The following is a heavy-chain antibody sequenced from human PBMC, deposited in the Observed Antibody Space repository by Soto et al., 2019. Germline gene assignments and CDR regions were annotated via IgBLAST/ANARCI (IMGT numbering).Heavy chain of an antibody. J-gene: IGHJ6*02. D-gene: IGHD2-2*01. CDR1: CGSISSSSYC. V-gene: IGHV4-39*07. CDR3: ARGIVVVPAAPGGLYYGMDV. CDR2: IYYSGST. Sequence: SETLSLPCTVSCGSISSSSYCRRCIRQPPGKGLEWIGYIYYSGSTYYNPSLKSRVTISVDTSKNQFSLKLSSVTAADTAVYYCARGIVVVPAAPGGLYYGMDVWGQGTTVTVSS.